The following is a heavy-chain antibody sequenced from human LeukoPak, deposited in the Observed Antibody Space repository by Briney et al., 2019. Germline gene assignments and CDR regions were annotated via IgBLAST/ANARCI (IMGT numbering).Heavy chain of an antibody. J-gene: IGHJ4*02. V-gene: IGHV3-23*01. Sequence: GGSLRLSCAASGFTFSSYAMSWVRQAPGKGLEWVSAISGSGGSTYYADSVKGRFTISRDNSKNTLYLQMNSLRAEDTAVYYCASRPPYYYDSSGYYYVYWGQGTLVTVSS. CDR2: ISGSGGST. D-gene: IGHD3-22*01. CDR3: ASRPPYYYDSSGYYYVY. CDR1: GFTFSSYA.